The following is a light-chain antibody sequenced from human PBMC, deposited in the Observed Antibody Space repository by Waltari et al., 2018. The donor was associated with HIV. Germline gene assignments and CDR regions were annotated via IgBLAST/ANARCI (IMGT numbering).Light chain of an antibody. Sequence: QSVLTQPPSVSAAPGQKVTISCPGSTPNIANNYVSWYQQLPGTAPKLLIYDNNKRPSGIPDRFSGSKSGTSATLGITGLQTGDEADYYCGTWDSSLSAEVFGTGTKVTVL. V-gene: IGLV1-51*01. CDR3: GTWDSSLSAEV. J-gene: IGLJ1*01. CDR1: TPNIANNY. CDR2: DNN.